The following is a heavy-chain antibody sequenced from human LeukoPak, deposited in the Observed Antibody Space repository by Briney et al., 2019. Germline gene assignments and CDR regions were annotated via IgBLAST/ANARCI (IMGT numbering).Heavy chain of an antibody. D-gene: IGHD7-27*01. J-gene: IGHJ2*01. Sequence: GSLRLSCAASGFTFSSYAMHWVRQAPGKGLEWVAVISYDGSNKYYADSVKGRFTISRDNSKNTLYLQMNSLRAEDTAVYYCASYNWGSAPGYFDLWGRGTLVTVSS. CDR2: ISYDGSNK. CDR1: GFTFSSYA. CDR3: ASYNWGSAPGYFDL. V-gene: IGHV3-30-3*01.